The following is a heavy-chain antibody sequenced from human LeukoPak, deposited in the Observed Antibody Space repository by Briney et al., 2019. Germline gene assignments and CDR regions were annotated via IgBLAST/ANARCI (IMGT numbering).Heavy chain of an antibody. CDR3: AKAEGFFGGYYDH. CDR2: ISWNSGSI. CDR1: GFTFDDYA. J-gene: IGHJ4*02. Sequence: PGGSLRLSCAASGFTFDDYAMHWVRQAPGKGLEWVSGISWNSGSIDYADSAKGRFTISRDNAKNSLYLQMNSLRPEDTAFYYCAKAEGFFGGYYDHWGQGTLVTVSS. V-gene: IGHV3-9*01. D-gene: IGHD4-23*01.